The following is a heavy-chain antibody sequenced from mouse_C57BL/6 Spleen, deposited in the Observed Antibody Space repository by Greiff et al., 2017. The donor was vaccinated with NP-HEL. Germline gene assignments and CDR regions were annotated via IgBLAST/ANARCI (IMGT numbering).Heavy chain of an antibody. CDR2: IRLKSDNYAT. Sequence: KVEESGGGLVQPGGSMKLSCVASGFTFSNYWMNWVRQSPEKGLEWVAQIRLKSDNYATHYAESVKGRFTISRDDSKSSVYLQMNNLRAEDTGIYYCTSTTVVADYAMDYWGQGTSVTVSS. D-gene: IGHD1-1*01. CDR1: GFTFSNYW. CDR3: TSTTVVADYAMDY. V-gene: IGHV6-3*01. J-gene: IGHJ4*01.